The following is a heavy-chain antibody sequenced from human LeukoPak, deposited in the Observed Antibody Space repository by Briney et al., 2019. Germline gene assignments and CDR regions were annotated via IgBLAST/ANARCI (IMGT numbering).Heavy chain of an antibody. D-gene: IGHD6-19*01. Sequence: SEALSLTCAVYGGSFSGYYWSWIRQPPGKGLEWIGEINHSGSTNYNPSLKSRVTISVDTSKNQFSLKLSSVTAADTAVYYCASGSYSSGWYDYCGQGTLVTVSS. V-gene: IGHV4-34*01. J-gene: IGHJ4*02. CDR3: ASGSYSSGWYDY. CDR2: INHSGST. CDR1: GGSFSGYY.